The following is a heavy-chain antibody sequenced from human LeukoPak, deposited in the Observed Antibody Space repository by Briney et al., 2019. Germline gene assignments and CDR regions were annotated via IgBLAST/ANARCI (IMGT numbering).Heavy chain of an antibody. CDR1: GFLFDDYA. CDR3: VKDWKGYYYYMDV. CDR2: INWKSNDI. V-gene: IGHV3-9*01. Sequence: PGRSLSLSCAASGFLFDDYAMHWVRQAPGKDLEWVAGINWKSNDINYGDSVKGRFTISRDSAKKSLYLEMNSLRPEDTALYYCVKDWKGYYYYMDVWGKGTTVTVSS. D-gene: IGHD1-1*01. J-gene: IGHJ6*03.